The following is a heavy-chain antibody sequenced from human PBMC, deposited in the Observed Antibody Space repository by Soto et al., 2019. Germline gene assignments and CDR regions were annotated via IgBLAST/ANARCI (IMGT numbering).Heavy chain of an antibody. CDR1: GFTFSNYA. D-gene: IGHD3-10*01. CDR2: VSYDGSHI. J-gene: IGHJ3*02. Sequence: GGSLRLSCAASGFTFSNYALHWVRQAPGKSLEWVAVVSYDGSHIYYADSAKGRFTISRDNSKNTLHLQMTSLRPEDTAVYYCAKDGAYGPDAFDIWGQGTMVTVSS. CDR3: AKDGAYGPDAFDI. V-gene: IGHV3-30-3*01.